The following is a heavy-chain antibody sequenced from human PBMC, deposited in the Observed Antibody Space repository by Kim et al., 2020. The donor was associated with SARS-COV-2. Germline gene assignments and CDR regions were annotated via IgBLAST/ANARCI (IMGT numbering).Heavy chain of an antibody. CDR2: IYYSGST. V-gene: IGHV4-39*01. Sequence: SETLSLTCTVSGGSISSSSYYWGWIRQPPGKGLEWIGSIYYSGSTYYNPSLKSRVTISVDTSKNQFSLKLSSVTAADTAVYYCARTVTTFVGTIDYWGQGTLVTVSS. CDR3: ARTVTTFVGTIDY. CDR1: GGSISSSSYY. J-gene: IGHJ4*02. D-gene: IGHD4-17*01.